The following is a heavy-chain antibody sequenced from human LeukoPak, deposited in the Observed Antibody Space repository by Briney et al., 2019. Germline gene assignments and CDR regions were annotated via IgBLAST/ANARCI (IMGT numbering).Heavy chain of an antibody. CDR1: GFTFSSYG. D-gene: IGHD6-19*01. J-gene: IGHJ4*02. Sequence: GGSLRLSCAASGFTFSSYGMSWVRQAPGKGLEWVSGISGSGGKTDYADSVKGRFTISRDNAKNSLYLQMNSLRAEDTAVYYCARDEAVAGFDYWGQGTLVTVSS. CDR3: ARDEAVAGFDY. CDR2: ISGSGGKT. V-gene: IGHV3-23*01.